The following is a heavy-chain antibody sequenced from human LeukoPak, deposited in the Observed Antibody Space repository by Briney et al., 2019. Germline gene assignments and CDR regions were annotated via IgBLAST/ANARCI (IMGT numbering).Heavy chain of an antibody. D-gene: IGHD5-12*01. CDR1: GYTFTSYG. J-gene: IGHJ5*02. V-gene: IGHV1-18*01. Sequence: ASVKVSCKASGYTFTSYGISWVRQAPGQGLEWMGWISAYNGNTNYAQKLQGRVTMTTDTSTSTAYMELRSLRSDDTAVYYCARLNVDIVATGGWFDPWGQGTLVTVSS. CDR3: ARLNVDIVATGGWFDP. CDR2: ISAYNGNT.